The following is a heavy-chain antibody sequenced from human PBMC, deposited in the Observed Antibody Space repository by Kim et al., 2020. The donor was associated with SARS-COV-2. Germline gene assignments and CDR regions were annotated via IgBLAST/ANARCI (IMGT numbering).Heavy chain of an antibody. J-gene: IGHJ5*02. Sequence: ASVKVSCKASGYTFTSYAMNWVRQAPGQGLEWMGWINTNTGNPTYAQGFTGRFVFSLDTSVNTAYLQISSLQAEDTAVYYCASTFWSGYTSWFDPWGQGTLVTVSS. CDR1: GYTFTSYA. V-gene: IGHV7-4-1*02. CDR2: INTNTGNP. CDR3: ASTFWSGYTSWFDP. D-gene: IGHD3-3*01.